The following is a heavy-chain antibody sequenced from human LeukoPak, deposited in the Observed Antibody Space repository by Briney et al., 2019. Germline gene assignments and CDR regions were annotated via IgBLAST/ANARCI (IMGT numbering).Heavy chain of an antibody. CDR2: IYTSGST. Sequence: SETLSLTCTVSGGAISSYYWSWIRQPPGKGLEWIEYIYTSGSTNYNPSLKSRVTISVDTSKNQFSLKLSSVTAADTAVYYCARREGHWFDPWGQGTLVTVSS. CDR3: ARREGHWFDP. V-gene: IGHV4-4*09. J-gene: IGHJ5*02. CDR1: GGAISSYY.